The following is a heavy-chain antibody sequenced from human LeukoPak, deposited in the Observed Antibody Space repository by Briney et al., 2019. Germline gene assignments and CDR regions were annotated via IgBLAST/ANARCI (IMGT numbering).Heavy chain of an antibody. D-gene: IGHD2-15*01. CDR3: ARDERYCNGDNHYPDLGY. J-gene: IGHJ4*02. Sequence: ASVKVSCKASGYTFTGYYMHWVRQAPGQGLEWMGWINPNTGATKYGQNFQGRVTLTRDTSIRTTFMELSSLRSDDTAVYYCARDERYCNGDNHYPDLGYWGQGTLVTVSS. V-gene: IGHV1-2*02. CDR2: INPNTGAT. CDR1: GYTFTGYY.